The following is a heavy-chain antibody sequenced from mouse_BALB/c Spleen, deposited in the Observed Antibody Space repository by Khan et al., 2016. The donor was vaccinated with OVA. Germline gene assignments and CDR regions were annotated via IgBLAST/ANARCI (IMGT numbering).Heavy chain of an antibody. J-gene: IGHJ2*01. CDR1: GYSFTSDYA. CDR2: ISYSGNT. CDR3: ARIYGCDFDY. D-gene: IGHD1-1*01. V-gene: IGHV3-2*02. Sequence: EVQLQESGPGLVKPSQSLSLTCTVTGYSFTSDYAWYWIRQFPGNKLEWMGHISYSGNTKYTPSLKSRISITRDTSKNQFFLQLTSVTTEETATYYCARIYGCDFDYWGQGTTLTVSS.